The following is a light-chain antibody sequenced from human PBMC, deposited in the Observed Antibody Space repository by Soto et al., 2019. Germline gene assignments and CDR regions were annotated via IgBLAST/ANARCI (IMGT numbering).Light chain of an antibody. CDR3: NQYKVWSAIT. CDR1: QSVSGN. CDR2: EAS. Sequence: EIVMTQSPATLSVSPGERATLSCRASQSVSGNLAWYQQKPGQAPRLLIYEASIRATGTPARSSGSGSGTEFTLTLSSLRSEDVAVYYCNQYKVWSAITFGASTKVEIK. J-gene: IGKJ4*01. V-gene: IGKV3-15*01.